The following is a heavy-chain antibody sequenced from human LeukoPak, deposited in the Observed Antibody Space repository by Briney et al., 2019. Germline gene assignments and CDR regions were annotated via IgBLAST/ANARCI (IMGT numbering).Heavy chain of an antibody. Sequence: PGGPLRLSCAASGFSFSSYAINWVRQAPGKGLEWVSSISPSSSYIHYADSAKGRFTISRDDAKNSLYLQMSSLRAEDTAVYYCARVVTYYSDSGYALDFWGQGALVTVSA. V-gene: IGHV3-21*01. D-gene: IGHD3-22*01. CDR2: ISPSSSYI. CDR3: ARVVTYYSDSGYALDF. CDR1: GFSFSSYA. J-gene: IGHJ4*02.